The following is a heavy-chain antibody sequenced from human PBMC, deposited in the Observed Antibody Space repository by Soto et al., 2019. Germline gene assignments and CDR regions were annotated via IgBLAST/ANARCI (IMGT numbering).Heavy chain of an antibody. J-gene: IGHJ6*02. D-gene: IGHD5-18*01. Sequence: LRLSCAASGFTFSSYEMNWVRQAPGKGLEWVSYISSSGSTIYYADSVKGRFTISRDNAKNSLYLQMNSLRAEDTAVYYCARNSRIQLWGYCYYGMDVWGQGTTVTVSS. CDR3: ARNSRIQLWGYCYYGMDV. CDR1: GFTFSSYE. V-gene: IGHV3-48*03. CDR2: ISSSGSTI.